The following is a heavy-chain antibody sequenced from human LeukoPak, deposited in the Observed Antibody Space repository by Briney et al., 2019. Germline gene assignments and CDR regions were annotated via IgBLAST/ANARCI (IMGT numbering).Heavy chain of an antibody. CDR1: GFTFSDYY. J-gene: IGHJ4*02. Sequence: PGGSLRLSCAASGFTFSDYYMSWIRQAPGKGLEWVSYISSSGSTIYYADSVKGRFTISRDNSKNTLYLQMNSLRAEDTAVYYCANLAVAGNPIDHFDYWGQGTLVTVSS. V-gene: IGHV3-11*01. CDR3: ANLAVAGNPIDHFDY. D-gene: IGHD6-19*01. CDR2: ISSSGSTI.